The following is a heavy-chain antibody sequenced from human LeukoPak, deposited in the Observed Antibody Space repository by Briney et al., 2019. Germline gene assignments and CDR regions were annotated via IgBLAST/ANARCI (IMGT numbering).Heavy chain of an antibody. CDR1: GFTFNNYW. Sequence: GGSLRLSCAASGFTFNNYWMTWVRQAPGKGLEWVGNINLDGSDKYYGDSVKGRFTISRDNAKNSLYLQMNSLRAEDTAVYYCARDTRYLDYWGQGNMVTVSS. CDR2: INLDGSDK. CDR3: ARDTRYLDY. V-gene: IGHV3-7*01. J-gene: IGHJ4*02.